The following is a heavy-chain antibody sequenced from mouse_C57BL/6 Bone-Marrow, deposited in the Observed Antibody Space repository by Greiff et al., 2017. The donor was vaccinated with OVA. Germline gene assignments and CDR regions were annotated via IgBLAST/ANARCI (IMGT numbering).Heavy chain of an antibody. J-gene: IGHJ4*01. V-gene: IGHV1-55*01. CDR2: IYPGSGST. Sequence: QVQLQQPGAELVKPGASVKMSCKASGYTFTSYWITWVKQRPGQGLEWIGDIYPGSGSTNYNEKFKSKATLTVDTSSSTAYMQLSSLTSEDSAVYYGAREGTAQALYAMDYWGQGTSVTVSS. CDR3: AREGTAQALYAMDY. CDR1: GYTFTSYW. D-gene: IGHD3-2*02.